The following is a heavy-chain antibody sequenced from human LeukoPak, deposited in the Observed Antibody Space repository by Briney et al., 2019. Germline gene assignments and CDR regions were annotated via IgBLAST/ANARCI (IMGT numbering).Heavy chain of an antibody. CDR2: ISGSGGST. J-gene: IGHJ4*02. CDR1: GFSFNLHG. CDR3: AKSHHVTAIDY. V-gene: IGHV3-23*01. D-gene: IGHD2-21*02. Sequence: GGSLRLSCAASGFSFNLHGMNWVRQAPGKGLEWVSAISGSGGSTYYAGSVKGRFTISRDNSKNTLYLQMNSLRADDTAVYYCAKSHHVTAIDYWGQGTLVTVSS.